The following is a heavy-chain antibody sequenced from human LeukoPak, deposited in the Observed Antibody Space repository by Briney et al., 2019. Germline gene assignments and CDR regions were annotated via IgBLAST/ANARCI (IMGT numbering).Heavy chain of an antibody. Sequence: GGSLRLSCADSGFTVWSNYISWGRQSPGKGLEWVSVLYSGGSAYYADSVKGRFTISRDNSKNTLNLQLYSLRAEDTAVCYFATVWVIPYSFDCWGEGAPVTVSS. CDR1: GFTVWSNY. V-gene: IGHV3-53*01. CDR2: LYSGGSA. J-gene: IGHJ4*02. CDR3: ATVWVIPYSFDC. D-gene: IGHD4-23*01.